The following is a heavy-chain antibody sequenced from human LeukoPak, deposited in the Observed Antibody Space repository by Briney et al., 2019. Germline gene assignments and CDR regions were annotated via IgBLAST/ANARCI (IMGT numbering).Heavy chain of an antibody. V-gene: IGHV3-23*01. CDR1: GFTFSSYA. Sequence: GGSLRLSCAASGFTFSSYAMSWVRQAPGKGLEWVSAISGSGGSTYYANSVKGRFTISRDNSKNTLYLQMNSLRAEDTAVYYCAKVRMATTHFDYWGQGTLVTVSS. D-gene: IGHD5-12*01. J-gene: IGHJ4*02. CDR3: AKVRMATTHFDY. CDR2: ISGSGGST.